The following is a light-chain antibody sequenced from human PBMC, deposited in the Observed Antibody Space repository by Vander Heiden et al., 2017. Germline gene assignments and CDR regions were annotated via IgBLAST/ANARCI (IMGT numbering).Light chain of an antibody. CDR2: GAS. J-gene: IGKJ5*01. V-gene: IGKV3-20*01. Sequence: EIVLTQSPGTLSLSPGERATLPCRASQSVSSSYLAWYQQKPGQAPRLLIYGASSRATGIPDRFSGSGSGTDFTLTISRLEAEDFAVYYCQQYGSSPPFTFGQGTRLEIK. CDR3: QQYGSSPPFT. CDR1: QSVSSSY.